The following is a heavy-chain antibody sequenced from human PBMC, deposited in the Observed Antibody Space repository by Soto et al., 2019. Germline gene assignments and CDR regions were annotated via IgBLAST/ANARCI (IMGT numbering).Heavy chain of an antibody. CDR3: VQTTGWPGFDF. V-gene: IGHV3-53*01. CDR2: IYGGGTT. J-gene: IGHJ4*02. D-gene: IGHD6-19*01. CDR1: GFAVSSKY. Sequence: EVQLVESGGGLIQPGGSLRLSCAASGFAVSSKYMTWVRQAPGKGLAWVSVIYGGGTTYYADSVKGRFTISRDTSKNTLYLQLNSLRAEDTAVYYCVQTTGWPGFDFRGQGTLVTVSS.